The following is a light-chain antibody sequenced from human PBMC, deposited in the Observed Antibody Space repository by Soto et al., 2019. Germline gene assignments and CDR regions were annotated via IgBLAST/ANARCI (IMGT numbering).Light chain of an antibody. Sequence: QSVLTQPPSVSGAPGQRVTISCTGSSSNIGAGYNVHWCQQLPGTAPKLLIYGNSNRPSGVPDRFSGSKSGTSASLAITGLQVEDEADYYCQSYDSSLSGSVVFGGGTKLTVL. CDR3: QSYDSSLSGSVV. CDR2: GNS. J-gene: IGLJ2*01. V-gene: IGLV1-40*01. CDR1: SSNIGAGYN.